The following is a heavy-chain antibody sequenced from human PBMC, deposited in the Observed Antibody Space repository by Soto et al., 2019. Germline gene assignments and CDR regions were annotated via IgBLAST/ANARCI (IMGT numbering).Heavy chain of an antibody. CDR2: MNPNSGNT. Sequence: ASVKVSCKASGYTFTSYDINWVRQATGQGLEWMGWMNPNSGNTGYAQKFQGRVTMTRNTSISTAYMELSSLRSEDTAVYYCASGPGVRFLEWSPDYWGQGTLVTVSS. V-gene: IGHV1-8*01. CDR3: ASGPGVRFLEWSPDY. CDR1: GYTFTSYD. J-gene: IGHJ4*02. D-gene: IGHD3-3*01.